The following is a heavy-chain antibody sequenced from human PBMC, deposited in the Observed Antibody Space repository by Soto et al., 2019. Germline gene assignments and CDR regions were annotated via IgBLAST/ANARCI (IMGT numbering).Heavy chain of an antibody. CDR1: GYTFTSYV. CDR3: ARDRCTNGVCYTRSFDY. Sequence: ASVKVSCKASGYTFTSYVIHWVRQAPGQRLEWMGWINAGNGNTKYSQKFQGRVTITRDTSASTAYMELSSLISEDTAMYYCARDRCTNGVCYTRSFDYWGQGTMVTVSS. J-gene: IGHJ4*02. D-gene: IGHD2-8*01. CDR2: INAGNGNT. V-gene: IGHV1-3*01.